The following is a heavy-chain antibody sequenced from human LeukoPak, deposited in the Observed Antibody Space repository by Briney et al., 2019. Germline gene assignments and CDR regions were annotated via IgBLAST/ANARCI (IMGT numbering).Heavy chain of an antibody. Sequence: KAGGSLRLSCAASGLTFSSYSMNWVRQAPGKGLEWVSSISSSSSYIYYADSVKGRFTISRDNAKNSLYLQMNSLRAEDTAVYYCARVGEAAAECSYWGQGTLVTVSS. CDR1: GLTFSSYS. CDR2: ISSSSSYI. CDR3: ARVGEAAAECSY. J-gene: IGHJ4*02. D-gene: IGHD6-13*01. V-gene: IGHV3-21*01.